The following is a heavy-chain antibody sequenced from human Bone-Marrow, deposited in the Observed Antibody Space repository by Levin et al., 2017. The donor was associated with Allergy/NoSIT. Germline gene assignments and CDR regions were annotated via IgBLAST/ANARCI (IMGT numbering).Heavy chain of an antibody. CDR2: INHSGST. CDR1: GGSFSGYY. CDR3: ASNDYGDYHRDWDWFDP. D-gene: IGHD4-17*01. V-gene: IGHV4-34*01. J-gene: IGHJ5*02. Sequence: SETLSLTCAVYGGSFSGYYWSWIRQPPGKGLEWIGEINHSGSTNYNPSLKSRVTISVDTSKNQFSLKLSSVTAADTAVYYCASNDYGDYHRDWDWFDPWGQGTLVTVSS.